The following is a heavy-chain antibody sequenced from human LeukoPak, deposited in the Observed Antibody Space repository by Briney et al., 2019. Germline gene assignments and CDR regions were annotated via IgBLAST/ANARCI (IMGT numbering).Heavy chain of an antibody. V-gene: IGHV5-10-1*01. J-gene: IGHJ6*02. CDR1: GYSFTSCW. Sequence: RGESLKISCKGSGYSFTSCWISWVRQMPGKSLEWMGRIDPSDSYTNYSPSFQGHVTISADKSISTAYLQWSSLKASDTAMYYCAIKYYYYYGMDVWGQGTTVTVSS. CDR2: IDPSDSYT. CDR3: AIKYYYYYGMDV.